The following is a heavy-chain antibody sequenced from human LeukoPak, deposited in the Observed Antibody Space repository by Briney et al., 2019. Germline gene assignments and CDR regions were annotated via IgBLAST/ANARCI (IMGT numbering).Heavy chain of an antibody. Sequence: GGSLRLSCAASGFTFSSYSFNWVRQAPGKGLEWVSGINWNGGSTGYADSVKGRFTISRDNAKNSLYLQMNSLRAEDTALYYCARASGFRGGWYGDFDYWGQGTLVTVSS. CDR2: INWNGGST. V-gene: IGHV3-20*04. CDR3: ARASGFRGGWYGDFDY. J-gene: IGHJ4*02. D-gene: IGHD6-19*01. CDR1: GFTFSSYS.